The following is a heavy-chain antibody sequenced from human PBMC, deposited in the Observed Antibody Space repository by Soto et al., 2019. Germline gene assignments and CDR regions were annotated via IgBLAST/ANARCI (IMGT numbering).Heavy chain of an antibody. CDR2: LNYSDNT. J-gene: IGHJ4*02. V-gene: IGHV4-59*01. D-gene: IGHD3-16*01. CDR3: ARVGGVAARTFDY. CDR1: RGSISTNY. Sequence: LSLTCTVSRGSISTNYWSWVRQPPGKGLEWTGYLNYSDNTNYNPSLKSRVTISVDASKNQVSLRLTSVTAADTAVYYCARVGGVAARTFDYWGQGIVVTFSS.